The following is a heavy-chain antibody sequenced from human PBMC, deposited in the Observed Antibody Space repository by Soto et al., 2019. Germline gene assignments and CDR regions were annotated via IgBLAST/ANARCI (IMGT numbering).Heavy chain of an antibody. CDR2: IVVGSGNT. CDR1: GFTFTSSA. CDR3: LVSSPVYWFGELLSYAFDI. Sequence: SVKVSCKASGFTFTSSAVQWVRQARGQRLEWIGWIVVGSGNTNYAQKFQERVTITRDMSTSTAYMELSSLRSEDTAVYYCLVSSPVYWFGELLSYAFDIWGQGTMVTVSS. D-gene: IGHD3-10*01. V-gene: IGHV1-58*01. J-gene: IGHJ3*02.